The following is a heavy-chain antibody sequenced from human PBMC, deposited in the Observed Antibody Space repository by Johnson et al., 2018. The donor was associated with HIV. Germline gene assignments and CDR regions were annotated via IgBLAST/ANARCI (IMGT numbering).Heavy chain of an antibody. Sequence: VQLVESGGGLIQPGGSLRLSCVASGFTVSTNYMTWVRQAPGKGLEWVSLIYSGDNTYYADSVKGRFIISRDNSKNTLYLQMNSLRAEDTAVYYCATDGPCSTSWYCTFDIWGQGTMVTVSS. V-gene: IGHV3-66*02. CDR3: ATDGPCSTSWYCTFDI. CDR1: GFTVSTNY. CDR2: IYSGDNT. J-gene: IGHJ3*02. D-gene: IGHD6-13*01.